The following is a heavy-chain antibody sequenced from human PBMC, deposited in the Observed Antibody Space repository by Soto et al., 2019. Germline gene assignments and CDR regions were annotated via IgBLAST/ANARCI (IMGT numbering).Heavy chain of an antibody. V-gene: IGHV3-23*01. Sequence: VQLQESGPGLVKPSGTLSLTCAVSSGSISSSNWWSWVRQAPGKGLEWVSAITASGATTYYADSVKGRFTISRDNSQNTLYLQTNSLRAEDTAVYYCAKDLFPARDSLYGLDVWGQGTTVTVSS. CDR2: ITASGATT. CDR1: SGSISSSN. J-gene: IGHJ6*02. D-gene: IGHD2-2*02. CDR3: AKDLFPARDSLYGLDV.